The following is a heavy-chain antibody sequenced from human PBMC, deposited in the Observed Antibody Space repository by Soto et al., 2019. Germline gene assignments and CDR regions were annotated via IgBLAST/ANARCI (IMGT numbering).Heavy chain of an antibody. CDR2: ISYDGSNK. CDR1: GFTFSSYA. CDR3: ARDGLSYSGYDFIPDY. V-gene: IGHV3-30-3*01. Sequence: QVQLVESGGGVVQPGRSLRLSCAASGFTFSSYAMHWVRQAPGKGLEWVAVISYDGSNKYYADSVKGRFTISRDNSKNTLYLQMNRLRAEDTAVYYCARDGLSYSGYDFIPDYWGQGTLVTVSS. J-gene: IGHJ4*02. D-gene: IGHD5-12*01.